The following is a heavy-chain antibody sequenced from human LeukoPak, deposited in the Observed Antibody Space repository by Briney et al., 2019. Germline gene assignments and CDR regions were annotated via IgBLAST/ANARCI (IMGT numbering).Heavy chain of an antibody. V-gene: IGHV1-18*01. CDR2: ISPYSGST. J-gene: IGHJ5*02. CDR1: GYSFRNYG. CDR3: ARDPSNTSGWKTWFDP. Sequence: GASVKVSCKASGYSFRNYGISWVRQALGQGLEWMGWISPYSGSTDYPQKFKGRVTMSTDTSTSTAYMELRSLRSDDTAVYYCARDPSNTSGWKTWFDPWGQGTLVTVSS. D-gene: IGHD6-19*01.